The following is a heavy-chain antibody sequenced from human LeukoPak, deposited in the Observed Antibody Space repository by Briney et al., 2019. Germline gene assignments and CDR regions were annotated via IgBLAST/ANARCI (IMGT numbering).Heavy chain of an antibody. V-gene: IGHV3-48*01. CDR2: ISSSSSTI. J-gene: IGHJ6*02. CDR1: GFTFSSYA. CDR3: ARDGYYYDSSGERIYYYGMDV. Sequence: GGSLRLSCAASGFTFSSYAMSWVRQAPGKGLEWVSYISSSSSTIYYADSVKGRFTISRDNAKNSLYLQMNSLRAEDTAVYYCARDGYYYDSSGERIYYYGMDVWGQGTTVTVSS. D-gene: IGHD3-22*01.